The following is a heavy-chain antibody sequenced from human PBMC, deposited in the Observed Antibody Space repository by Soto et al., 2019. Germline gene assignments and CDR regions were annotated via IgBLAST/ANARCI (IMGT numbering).Heavy chain of an antibody. CDR2: INPNSGDT. CDR1: GDRFTDYY. D-gene: IGHD5-12*01. J-gene: IGHJ6*03. V-gene: IGHV1-2*04. CDR3: ARESGGATATLDYYYFYMDV. Sequence: QVQLVQSGAEVKEPGASVTVSCRASGDRFTDYYMHWVRQAPGQGLELMGWINPNSGDTKYAKKFNGWVTLTRDTSIRTVYMQLSRLGFDDTAIYYCARESGGATATLDYYYFYMDVWGTGTTVTVSS.